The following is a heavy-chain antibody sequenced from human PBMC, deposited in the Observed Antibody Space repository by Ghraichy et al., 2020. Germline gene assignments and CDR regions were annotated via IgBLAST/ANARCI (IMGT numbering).Heavy chain of an antibody. CDR1: GYTFTSYY. CDR3: ARDISVDIVVVFHYYYGMDV. J-gene: IGHJ6*02. D-gene: IGHD2-2*03. Sequence: ASVKVSCKASGYTFTSYYMHWVRQAPGQGLEWMGIINPSGGSTSYAQKFQGRVTMTRDTSTSTVYMELSSLRSEDTAVYYCARDISVDIVVVFHYYYGMDVWGQGTTVTVSS. CDR2: INPSGGST. V-gene: IGHV1-46*01.